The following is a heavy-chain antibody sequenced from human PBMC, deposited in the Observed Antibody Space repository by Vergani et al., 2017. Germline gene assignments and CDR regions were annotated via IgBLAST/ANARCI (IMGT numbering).Heavy chain of an antibody. CDR1: GGSFSGYY. Sequence: QVQLQQWGAGLLKPSETLSLTCADYGGSFSGYYWSWIRQPPGKGLEWIGEINHSGSTNYNPSLKSRVTISVDTSMTQFSLKLSSVTAADTAVYYCARGIYIAVAAFDYWGQGTLVTVSS. D-gene: IGHD6-19*01. CDR3: ARGIYIAVAAFDY. V-gene: IGHV4-34*01. J-gene: IGHJ4*02. CDR2: INHSGST.